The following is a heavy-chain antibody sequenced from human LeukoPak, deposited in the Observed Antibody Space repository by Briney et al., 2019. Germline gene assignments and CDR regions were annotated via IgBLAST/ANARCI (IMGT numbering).Heavy chain of an antibody. CDR3: ARVGHSSGRTEDIDY. Sequence: GRSLRLSCAASGFTFSSYAMHWVRQAPGKGLEWVAVISYDGSNKYYADSVKGRFTISRDNSKNTLYLQMNSLRAEDTAVYYCARVGHSSGRTEDIDYWGQGTLVTVSS. V-gene: IGHV3-30*14. D-gene: IGHD6-19*01. J-gene: IGHJ4*02. CDR1: GFTFSSYA. CDR2: ISYDGSNK.